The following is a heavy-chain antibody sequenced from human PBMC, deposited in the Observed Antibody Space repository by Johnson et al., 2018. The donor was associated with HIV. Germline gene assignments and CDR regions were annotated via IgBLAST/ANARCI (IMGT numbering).Heavy chain of an antibody. CDR2: VSYDGSNK. V-gene: IGHV3-30*14. CDR3: ARDGAQQLARDAFDI. J-gene: IGHJ3*02. CDR1: GFIFSRYV. Sequence: QVQLVESGGGVVQPGRSLRVSCAASGFIFSRYVMHRVRQAPGKGLEWGAVVSYDGSNKYNADSVKGRFTISRENAKNSLYLQMNSLRAGDTAVYYCARDGAQQLARDAFDIWGQGTMVTVSS. D-gene: IGHD6-13*01.